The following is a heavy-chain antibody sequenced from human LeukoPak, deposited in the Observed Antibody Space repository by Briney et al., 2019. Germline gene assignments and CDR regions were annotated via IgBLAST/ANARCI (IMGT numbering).Heavy chain of an antibody. CDR1: GFTFSDFY. CDR3: ARSADRSGYFREITLYYFDY. D-gene: IGHD3-22*01. V-gene: IGHV3-11*01. Sequence: AGGSLRLSCAASGFTFSDFYMTWIRRAPGKGLEWVSYISNRGSTIHYADSVRGRFTISRDNAKKSLYLQMNSLRAEDTAVYYCARSADRSGYFREITLYYFDYWGQGTLVTVSS. J-gene: IGHJ4*02. CDR2: ISNRGSTI.